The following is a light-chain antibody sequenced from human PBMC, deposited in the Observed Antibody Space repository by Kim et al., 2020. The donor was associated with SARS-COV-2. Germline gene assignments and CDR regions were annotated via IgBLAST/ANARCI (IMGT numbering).Light chain of an antibody. CDR3: QQYNSFSQYT. J-gene: IGKJ2*01. CDR2: DAS. CDR1: ESISSR. Sequence: ASVGDRVTITCRASESISSRWAWYQQKPGKAPNLLIYDASSLESGVPSRFSGSGSGTEFTLTISSLQPDDFATYFCQQYNSFSQYTFGQGTKLEI. V-gene: IGKV1-5*01.